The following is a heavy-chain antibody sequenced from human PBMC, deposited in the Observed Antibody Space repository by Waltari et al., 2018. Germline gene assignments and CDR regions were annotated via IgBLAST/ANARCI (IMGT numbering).Heavy chain of an antibody. J-gene: IGHJ4*02. CDR3: AREAGGAGDY. V-gene: IGHV1-3*01. CDR1: GYTFTSYA. CDR2: INAGNGNT. Sequence: QVQLVQSGAEVKKPGASVKVSCKASGYTFTSYAMHWVRQAPGQRLEWMGWINAGNGNTKYSKKFQGRFTITRDTSASTAYMELSSLRSEDTAVYYCAREAGGAGDYWGQGTLVTVSS. D-gene: IGHD3-10*01.